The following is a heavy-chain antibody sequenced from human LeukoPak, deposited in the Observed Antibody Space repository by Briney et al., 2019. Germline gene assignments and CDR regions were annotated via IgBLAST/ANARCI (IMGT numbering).Heavy chain of an antibody. CDR3: ARGRRGYSYGYGSGAFDI. V-gene: IGHV4-39*07. D-gene: IGHD5-18*01. Sequence: PSETLSLTCTVSGGSISSGGYYWSWIRQHPGKGLEWIGEINHSGSTNYNPSLKSRVTISVDTSKNQFSLKLSSVTAADTAVYYCARGRRGYSYGYGSGAFDIWGQGTMVTVSS. CDR2: INHSGST. CDR1: GGSISSGGYY. J-gene: IGHJ3*02.